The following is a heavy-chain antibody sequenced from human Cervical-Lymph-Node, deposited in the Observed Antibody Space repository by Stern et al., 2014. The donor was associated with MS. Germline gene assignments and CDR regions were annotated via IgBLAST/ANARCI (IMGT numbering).Heavy chain of an antibody. V-gene: IGHV3-30*18. CDR2: ISYDGSSR. D-gene: IGHD4-23*01. J-gene: IGHJ4*02. CDR3: AKAPVVYSAPLDY. CDR1: GFTFSNSG. Sequence: VQLVQSGGGVVQPGRSLRLSCAASGFTFSNSGMHWVRQAPGRGLEWVALISYDGSSRIYADSVKGLFTISRDTSKNTLYLQMTSLRADDTAVYYCAKAPVVYSAPLDYWGQGTLVTVSS.